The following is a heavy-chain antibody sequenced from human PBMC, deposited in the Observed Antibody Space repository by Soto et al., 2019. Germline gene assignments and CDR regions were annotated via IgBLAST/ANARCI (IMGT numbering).Heavy chain of an antibody. CDR3: ARVTTMIVSSYYYYGMDV. D-gene: IGHD3-22*01. Sequence: QLQLQESGSGLVKPSQTLSLTCAVSGGSISSGGYSWSWIRQPPGKGLEWIGYIYHSVSTYYNPSLKSRVTISVDRSKNQFSLKLSSVTAADTAVYYCARVTTMIVSSYYYYGMDVWGQGTTVTVSS. CDR1: GGSISSGGYS. CDR2: IYHSVST. V-gene: IGHV4-30-2*01. J-gene: IGHJ6*02.